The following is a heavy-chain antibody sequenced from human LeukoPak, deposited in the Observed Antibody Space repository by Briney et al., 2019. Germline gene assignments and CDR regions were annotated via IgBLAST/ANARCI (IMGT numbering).Heavy chain of an antibody. CDR1: GFTFSSYA. V-gene: IGHV3-7*01. D-gene: IGHD4-11*01. J-gene: IGHJ1*01. CDR3: ATYSTRNAREFQS. CDR2: IKTDASEK. Sequence: GGSLRLSCAASGFTFSSYAMSWVRQAPGKGLEWVANIKTDASEKYYADSVKGRFTISRDNAKMSLYLQMNSLRVEDTAVYYCATYSTRNAREFQSWGQGTLVTVSS.